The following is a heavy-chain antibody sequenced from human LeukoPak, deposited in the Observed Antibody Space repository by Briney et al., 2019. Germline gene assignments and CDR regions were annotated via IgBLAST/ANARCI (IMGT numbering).Heavy chain of an antibody. CDR2: IKQDGTER. D-gene: IGHD2-2*01. V-gene: IGHV3-7*04. CDR3: ARGGLVGFCRGTCCYSWFDP. Sequence: GGSLRLSCAASGFTFSSYWMTWGRQAPGKGLEWVANIKQDGTERYYVDSVKGRFTISRDNAKNSLYLQMTSLRAKDTAVYYCARGGLVGFCRGTCCYSWFDPWGQGTLVSVSS. CDR1: GFTFSSYW. J-gene: IGHJ5*02.